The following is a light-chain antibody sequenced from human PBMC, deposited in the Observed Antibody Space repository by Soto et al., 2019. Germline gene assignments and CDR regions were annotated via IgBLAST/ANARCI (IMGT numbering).Light chain of an antibody. CDR1: QPILSRPNNRSY. V-gene: IGKV4-1*01. CDR3: QQFYSSPFT. Sequence: IVVTQSPGSLAVSLGERATINCRSSQPILSRPNNRSYLAWYQQKSGQPPKLLISWTSSRESGVPDRFSGSGSGTDFTLTISSLQAEDAAVYYCQQFYSSPFTFGPGTSVDVK. CDR2: WTS. J-gene: IGKJ3*01.